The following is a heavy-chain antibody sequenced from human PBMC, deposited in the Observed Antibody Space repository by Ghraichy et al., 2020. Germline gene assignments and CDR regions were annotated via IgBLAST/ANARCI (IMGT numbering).Heavy chain of an antibody. D-gene: IGHD1-26*01. CDR1: GYTFTSYG. J-gene: IGHJ4*02. CDR2: INVGNGDT. CDR3: ATGLTSSGTYMLDY. Sequence: ASVKVSCKTSGYTFTSYGMHWVRQAPGQRLEWMGWINVGNGDTKYSQNFQGRGTISRDTSASTVYMELSSLRSEDTAVYYCATGLTSSGTYMLDYWGQGTLVTVSS. V-gene: IGHV1-3*01.